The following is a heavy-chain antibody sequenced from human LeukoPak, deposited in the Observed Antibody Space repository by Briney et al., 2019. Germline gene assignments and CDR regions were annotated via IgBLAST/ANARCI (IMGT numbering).Heavy chain of an antibody. Sequence: GASVKVSCKASGYTFTSYGISWVRQAPGQGLEWMGRIIPIFGTANYAQKFQGRVTITTDESTSTAYMELSSLRSEDTAVYYYARDAYYDSSGYYLLFDYWGQGTLVTVSS. CDR3: ARDAYYDSSGYYLLFDY. V-gene: IGHV1-69*05. CDR1: GYTFTSYG. J-gene: IGHJ4*02. D-gene: IGHD3-22*01. CDR2: IIPIFGTA.